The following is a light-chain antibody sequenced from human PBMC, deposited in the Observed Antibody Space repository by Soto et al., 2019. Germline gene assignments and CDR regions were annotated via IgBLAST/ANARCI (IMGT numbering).Light chain of an antibody. CDR2: AAS. CDR1: QGIRNF. J-gene: IGKJ3*01. V-gene: IGKV1-27*01. CDR3: QKYSSVPV. Sequence: DIQMTQSPTSLSASVGDRVTITCRASQGIRNFVAWYQQKPGKAPKLLIYAASTLQSGVPSRLSGSGSGTDFTLTINSLQPEDVATYSSQKYSSVPVFGPGTKVEIK.